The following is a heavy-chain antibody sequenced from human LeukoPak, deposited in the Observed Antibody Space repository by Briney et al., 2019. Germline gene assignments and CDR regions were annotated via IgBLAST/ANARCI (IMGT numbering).Heavy chain of an antibody. V-gene: IGHV4-38-2*01. CDR1: GYSISSGYY. Sequence: SETLSLTCAVSGYSISSGYYWGWIRQPPGKGLEWIGSIYHSGSTYYNPSLKSRVTISVDTSKNQFSLKLSSVTAADTAVYYCARRPRAPMVRGSNWFDPWGQGTLVTVSS. J-gene: IGHJ5*02. CDR3: ARRPRAPMVRGSNWFDP. D-gene: IGHD3-10*01. CDR2: IYHSGST.